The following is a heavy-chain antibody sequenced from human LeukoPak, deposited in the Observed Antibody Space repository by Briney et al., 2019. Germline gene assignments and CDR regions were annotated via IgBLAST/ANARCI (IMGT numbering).Heavy chain of an antibody. D-gene: IGHD5-12*01. CDR1: GGSFSGYY. CDR2: INHSGST. J-gene: IGHJ4*02. V-gene: IGHV4-34*01. CDR3: AREAYSGYYFDY. Sequence: PSETLSLTCAVYGGSFSGYYWSWIRQPPGKGLEWIGEINHSGSTNYNPSLKSRVTISVDTSKNQFSLKLSSVTAADTAVYYCAREAYSGYYFDYWGQGTLVTVSS.